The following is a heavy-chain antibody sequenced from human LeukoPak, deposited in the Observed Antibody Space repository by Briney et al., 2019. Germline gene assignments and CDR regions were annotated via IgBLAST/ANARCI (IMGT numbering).Heavy chain of an antibody. J-gene: IGHJ4*02. CDR1: RYTFTSYY. CDR2: INPNSGGT. D-gene: IGHD7-27*01. CDR3: ARGYWGSWYFDY. Sequence: ASVKVSCKASRYTFTSYYMHWVRQAPGQGLEWMGWINPNSGGTNYAQKFQGRVTMTRDTSISTAYMELSRLRSDDTAVYYCARGYWGSWYFDYWGQGTLVTVSS. V-gene: IGHV1-2*02.